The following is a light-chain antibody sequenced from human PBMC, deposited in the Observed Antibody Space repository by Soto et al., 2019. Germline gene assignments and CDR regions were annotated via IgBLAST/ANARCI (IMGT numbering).Light chain of an antibody. Sequence: DIVMTQSPDSLAVSLGERATINCKSSQSVLYSSTNKNYVAWYQQKAGQPPKLLIYWASTRESGVPDRISGSGSGTDFTLTISSLQAEDVAVYYCQQYYSSPRTFGQGTKLEIK. CDR1: QSVLYSSTNKNY. J-gene: IGKJ2*01. CDR2: WAS. CDR3: QQYYSSPRT. V-gene: IGKV4-1*01.